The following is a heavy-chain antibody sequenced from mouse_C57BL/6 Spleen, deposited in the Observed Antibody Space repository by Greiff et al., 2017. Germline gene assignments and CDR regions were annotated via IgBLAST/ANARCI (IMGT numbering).Heavy chain of an antibody. V-gene: IGHV1-55*01. D-gene: IGHD2-12*01. J-gene: IGHJ2*01. CDR2: IYPGSGST. CDR1: GYTFTSYW. Sequence: VQLQQSGAELVKPGASVTMSCKASGYTFTSYWITWVKQRPGQGLEWIGDIYPGSGSTNYNEKFKSKATLTVDTSSSTAYMQLSSLTSEDSAVYCCARVLLYYFGDWGQGATLTVS. CDR3: ARVLLYYFGD.